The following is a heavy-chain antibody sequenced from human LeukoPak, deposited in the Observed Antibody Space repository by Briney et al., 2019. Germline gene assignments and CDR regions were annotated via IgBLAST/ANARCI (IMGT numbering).Heavy chain of an antibody. D-gene: IGHD6-13*01. CDR1: GGSISSSY. V-gene: IGHV4-59*01. Sequence: SETLSLTCTVSGGSISSSYWSWIRQPPGKGLELIGYIYYAGSTTYNPSLKSRVTISVDTSKNQFSLKLSSATAADTAVYYCARGLSAAGTLDYWGQGTLVTVSS. CDR3: ARGLSAAGTLDY. CDR2: IYYAGST. J-gene: IGHJ4*02.